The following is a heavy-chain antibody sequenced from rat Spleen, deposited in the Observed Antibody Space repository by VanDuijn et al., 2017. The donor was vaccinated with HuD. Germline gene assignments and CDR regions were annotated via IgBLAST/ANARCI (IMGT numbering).Heavy chain of an antibody. CDR2: ISAAGVNT. Sequence: EVKLVESGGGLVQPGRSLKLSCVASGFTFNNYWMTWIRQAPGKGLEWVASISAAGVNTYYPDSVKGRFTISRANSENTVYLQMNSLRSEDTATYYCAVAGYGYWGQGVMVTVSS. CDR3: AVAGYGY. D-gene: IGHD4-3*01. CDR1: GFTFNNYW. V-gene: IGHV5-31*01. J-gene: IGHJ2*01.